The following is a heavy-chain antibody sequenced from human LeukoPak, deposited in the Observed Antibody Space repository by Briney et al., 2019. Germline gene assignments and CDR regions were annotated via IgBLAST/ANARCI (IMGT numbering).Heavy chain of an antibody. D-gene: IGHD5-18*01. CDR1: GFTFSSYA. V-gene: IGHV3-30*04. CDR3: ARAPFCGYSSIPPADYYYGMDV. J-gene: IGHJ6*04. CDR2: ISYDGSNK. Sequence: GRSLRLSCAASGFTFSSYAMHWVRQAPGKGLEWVAVISYDGSNKYYADSVKGRFTISRDNSKNTLYLQMNSLRAEDTAVYYCARAPFCGYSSIPPADYYYGMDVWGKGTTVTVSS.